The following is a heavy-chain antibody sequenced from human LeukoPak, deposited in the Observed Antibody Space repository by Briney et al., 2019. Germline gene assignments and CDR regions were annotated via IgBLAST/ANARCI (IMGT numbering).Heavy chain of an antibody. CDR2: ISGSGGST. V-gene: IGHV3-23*01. CDR3: ARKPSSYYYGSGACMDV. J-gene: IGHJ6*02. Sequence: PGGSLRLSCAASGFTFSSYAMSWVRQAPGKGLEWVSAISGSGGSTYYADSVKGRFTISRDNSKNTLYLQMNSLRAEDTAVYYCARKPSSYYYGSGACMDVWGQGTTVTVSS. CDR1: GFTFSSYA. D-gene: IGHD3-10*01.